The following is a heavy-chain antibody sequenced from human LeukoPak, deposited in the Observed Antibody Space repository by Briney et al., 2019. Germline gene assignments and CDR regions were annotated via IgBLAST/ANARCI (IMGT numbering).Heavy chain of an antibody. CDR2: TSSGGTYI. CDR1: GFTLSSRS. Sequence: GGSLRLSCVTSGFTLSSRSMNWVRQAPGKGLEWVSSTSSGGTYIFYADSVKGRFTISRDDAENSLFLQMNTLRAEDTALYYCAAFETRGTGDFDFWGQGTLVTVSS. J-gene: IGHJ4*02. CDR3: AAFETRGTGDFDF. V-gene: IGHV3-21*01. D-gene: IGHD3/OR15-3a*01.